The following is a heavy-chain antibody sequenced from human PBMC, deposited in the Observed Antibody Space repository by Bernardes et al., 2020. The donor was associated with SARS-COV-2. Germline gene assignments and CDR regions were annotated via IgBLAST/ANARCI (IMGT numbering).Heavy chain of an antibody. J-gene: IGHJ4*02. V-gene: IGHV5-51*01. CDR1: GYNFPYSW. CDR3: ARSRTRIPATTELED. D-gene: IGHD5-12*01. CDR2: IYPDDSDI. Sequence: GESLKISCKGSGYNFPYSWIGWVRQMPGKGLDWMGIIYPDDSDIKYSPSFQGQVTISADKSISTAYLQWRSLRASDTAMYYCARSRTRIPATTELEDWGQKNLATAS.